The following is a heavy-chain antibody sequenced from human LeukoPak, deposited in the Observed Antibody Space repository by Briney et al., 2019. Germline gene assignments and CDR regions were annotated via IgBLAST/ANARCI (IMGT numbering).Heavy chain of an antibody. J-gene: IGHJ4*02. V-gene: IGHV3-48*04. Sequence: PGGSLRLSCAASGFTFSSYAMSWVRQAPGKGLEWVSYISHFGSNIYYADSVKGRFTISRDNAKNSLYLQMNSLRAEDTAVYYCARGYGTGFNPKYWGQGTLVTVSS. CDR1: GFTFSSYA. CDR3: ARGYGTGFNPKY. D-gene: IGHD6-19*01. CDR2: ISHFGSNI.